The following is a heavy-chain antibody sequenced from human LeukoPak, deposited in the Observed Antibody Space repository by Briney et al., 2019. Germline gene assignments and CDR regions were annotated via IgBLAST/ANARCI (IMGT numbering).Heavy chain of an antibody. J-gene: IGHJ4*02. CDR2: INHSGST. Sequence: SETLSLTCAVYGGSFSGYYSSWIRQPPGKGLEWIGEINHSGSTNYNPSLKSRVTISVDTSKNQFSLKLSSVTAADTPVYYCARGRCLHPTGYYFDYWGQGTLVTVSS. D-gene: IGHD5-24*01. CDR3: ARGRCLHPTGYYFDY. CDR1: GGSFSGYY. V-gene: IGHV4-34*01.